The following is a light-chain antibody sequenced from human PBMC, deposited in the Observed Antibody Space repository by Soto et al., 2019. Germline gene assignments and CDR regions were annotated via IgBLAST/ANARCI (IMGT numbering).Light chain of an antibody. V-gene: IGLV2-11*01. CDR3: CSYAGSYTYV. J-gene: IGLJ1*01. CDR1: NSDVGGYNY. Sequence: QSALTQPASVSGSPGQSITISCTGTNSDVGGYNYVSWYQQYPGKAPKLMIYEVSNRPSGVPDRFSGSKSGNTASLTISGLQAEDEADYYCCSYAGSYTYVFGTGTKLTVL. CDR2: EVS.